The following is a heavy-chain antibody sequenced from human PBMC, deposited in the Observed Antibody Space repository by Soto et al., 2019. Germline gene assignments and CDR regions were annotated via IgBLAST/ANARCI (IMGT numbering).Heavy chain of an antibody. J-gene: IGHJ5*02. D-gene: IGHD1-26*01. CDR1: GYIFTSYG. Sequence: QIQLVQSGAEVRKPGASVMVSCKASGYIFTSYGMSWVRQVPGQGLEWMGWITAYNGNTNYAQKVQGRITMTTDISTGTGDMELRSLTSDDTAVYYRARGGVGDTSGWFDPWGQGTLVTVSS. CDR2: ITAYNGNT. CDR3: ARGGVGDTSGWFDP. V-gene: IGHV1-18*01.